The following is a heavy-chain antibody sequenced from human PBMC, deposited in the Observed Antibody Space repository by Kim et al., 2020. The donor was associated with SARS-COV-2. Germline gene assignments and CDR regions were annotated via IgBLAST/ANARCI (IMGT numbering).Heavy chain of an antibody. CDR3: ARDSSGYNTKVVGY. CDR2: ISSSSSYI. Sequence: GGSLRLSCAASGFTFSSYSMHWVRQAPGKGLEWVSSISSSSSYIYYADSVKGRFTISRDNAKNSLYLQMNSLRAEDTAVYYCARDSSGYNTKVVGYWGHRTLGTVSS. V-gene: IGHV3-21*01. CDR1: GFTFSSYS. D-gene: IGHD5-12*01. J-gene: IGHJ4*01.